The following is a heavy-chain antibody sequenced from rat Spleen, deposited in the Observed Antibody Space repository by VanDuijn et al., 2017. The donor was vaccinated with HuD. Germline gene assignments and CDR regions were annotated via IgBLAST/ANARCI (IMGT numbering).Heavy chain of an antibody. D-gene: IGHD1-10*01. Sequence: EVQLVESGGGLVQPGRSLKLSCTASGFTFSNYGMAWVRQAPTKGLEWVATISYDGSGTYYRDSVKGRFTVSRDNAKSTLYLQMDSLRSEDTATYYCARHYNNYWYFDFWGPGTMVTVSS. CDR2: ISYDGSGT. J-gene: IGHJ1*01. V-gene: IGHV5-29*01. CDR3: ARHYNNYWYFDF. CDR1: GFTFSNYG.